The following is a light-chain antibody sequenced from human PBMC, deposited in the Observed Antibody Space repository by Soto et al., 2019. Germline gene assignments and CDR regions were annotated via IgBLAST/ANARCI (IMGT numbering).Light chain of an antibody. CDR2: GVS. Sequence: EIVLTQSPGTLSLSPGERATLSCRASQRLPTSSLAWYQQRHGQAPRLLIYGVSHRSTGVPDRFSATGSGTDFTLIINRLEPEDFAVYYCQQYGVSFLNTFGQGTRLEI. CDR3: QQYGVSFLNT. CDR1: QRLPTSS. J-gene: IGKJ2*01. V-gene: IGKV3-20*01.